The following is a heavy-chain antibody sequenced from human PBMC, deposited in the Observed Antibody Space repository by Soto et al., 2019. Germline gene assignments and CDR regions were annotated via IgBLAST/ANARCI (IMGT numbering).Heavy chain of an antibody. D-gene: IGHD2-2*01. CDR3: ARLYCSSTSCYPGDY. V-gene: IGHV1-3*01. J-gene: IGHJ4*02. CDR2: INAGNGNT. Sequence: ASVKLSCKASGYTFTSYAMHWVRQAPGQRLEWMGWINAGNGNTKYSQKFQGRVTITRDTSASTAYMELSSLRSEDTAVYYCARLYCSSTSCYPGDYWGQGTLLTVSS. CDR1: GYTFTSYA.